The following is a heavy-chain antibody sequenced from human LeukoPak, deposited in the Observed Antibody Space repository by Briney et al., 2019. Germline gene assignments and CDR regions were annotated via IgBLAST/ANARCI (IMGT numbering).Heavy chain of an antibody. CDR1: EFTFSSYS. V-gene: IGHV3-23*01. CDR2: VGGDDTN. J-gene: IGHJ3*02. Sequence: PGGSLRLSCAASEFTFSSYSMNWVRQAPGKGLEWVSVVGGDDTNYYIDSAKGRFTISRDNSKNTLSLQMNNLRPEDTAVYYCAKDSWSRNGIYDAFDIWGQGTMVTVSS. D-gene: IGHD2-8*01. CDR3: AKDSWSRNGIYDAFDI.